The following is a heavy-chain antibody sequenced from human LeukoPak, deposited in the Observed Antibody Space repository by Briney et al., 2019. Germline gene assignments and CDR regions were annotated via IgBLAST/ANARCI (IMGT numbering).Heavy chain of an antibody. V-gene: IGHV3-30-3*01. J-gene: IGHJ4*02. D-gene: IGHD1-26*01. Sequence: GGSLRLSCAASGFTFSSYAMHWVRQAPGKGLEWVAVISYDGSNKYYADSVKGRFTISRDNSKNTLYLQMNSLRAEDTAVYYRTHNSGSYSYYFDYWGQGTLVTVSS. CDR2: ISYDGSNK. CDR1: GFTFSSYA. CDR3: THNSGSYSYYFDY.